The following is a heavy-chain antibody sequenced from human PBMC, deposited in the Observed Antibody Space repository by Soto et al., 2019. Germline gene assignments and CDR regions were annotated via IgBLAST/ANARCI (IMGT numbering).Heavy chain of an antibody. Sequence: PEGSLRLSCAASGFTFSSYAMHWVRQAPGKGLEWVAVISYDGSNKYYADSVKGRFTISRDNSKNTLYLQMNSLRAEDTAVYYCARDVKKMTYYYDSSGYLLWGQGTL. CDR2: ISYDGSNK. CDR1: GFTFSSYA. CDR3: ARDVKKMTYYYDSSGYLL. D-gene: IGHD3-22*01. V-gene: IGHV3-30-3*01. J-gene: IGHJ4*02.